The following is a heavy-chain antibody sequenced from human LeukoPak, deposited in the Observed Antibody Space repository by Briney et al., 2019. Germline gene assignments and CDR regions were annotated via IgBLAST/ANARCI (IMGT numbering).Heavy chain of an antibody. CDR3: ARGLLSGGNWFDP. D-gene: IGHD2-21*02. CDR2: IYTSGTT. V-gene: IGHV4-4*07. J-gene: IGHJ5*02. CDR1: GGSISFYY. Sequence: SETLSLTCSVSGGSISFYYWSWIRQPAGKGLEWIGRIYTSGTTNYNPSLKSRVTISVDTSKNQFSLKLSSVTAADTAVYYCARGLLSGGNWFDPWGQGTRVTVSS.